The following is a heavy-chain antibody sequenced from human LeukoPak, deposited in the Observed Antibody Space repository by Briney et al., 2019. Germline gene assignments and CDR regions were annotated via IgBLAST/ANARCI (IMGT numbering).Heavy chain of an antibody. J-gene: IGHJ4*02. CDR2: ISAHSGGI. CDR1: GFTFTDYA. CDR3: AKDSANWGRHYDN. V-gene: IGHV3-23*01. D-gene: IGHD7-27*01. Sequence: GSLRLSCAASGFTFTDYAMHWVRQTPGKAPEGVSCISAHSGGIYYADSVKGRFTISRDNSKNTLYLQMNTLRAEDTALYYCAKDSANWGRHYDNWGQGTLVTVSS.